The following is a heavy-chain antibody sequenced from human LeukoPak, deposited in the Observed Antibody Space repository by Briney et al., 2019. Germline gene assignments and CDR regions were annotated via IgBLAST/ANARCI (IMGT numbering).Heavy chain of an antibody. CDR2: IYYSGST. Sequence: PSETLSLTCSVSGGSISFYYWSWIRQPAGKGLEWIGYIYYSGSTYYNPSLKSRVTISVDTSKNQFSLKLSSVTAADTAVYYCAREVYGYNRAYFDYWGQGTLVTVSS. CDR1: GGSISFYY. V-gene: IGHV4-59*12. CDR3: AREVYGYNRAYFDY. D-gene: IGHD5-24*01. J-gene: IGHJ4*02.